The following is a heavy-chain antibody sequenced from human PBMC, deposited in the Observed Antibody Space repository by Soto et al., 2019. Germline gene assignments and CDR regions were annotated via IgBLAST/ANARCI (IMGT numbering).Heavy chain of an antibody. CDR3: ASEALCGADCYFFEY. CDR1: GFTFRNSE. CDR2: INYSGSNI. Sequence: DVQLVESGGGLVEPGGSLRLTCAGSGFTFRNSEMFWVRQAPGKGLEWVSKINYSGSNIYYSKSVKGRFTISRDNAKNSLYRQMNSLTDEDTAIYFCASEALCGADCYFFEYWGPGTLVTVSS. V-gene: IGHV3-48*03. J-gene: IGHJ4*02. D-gene: IGHD2-21*02.